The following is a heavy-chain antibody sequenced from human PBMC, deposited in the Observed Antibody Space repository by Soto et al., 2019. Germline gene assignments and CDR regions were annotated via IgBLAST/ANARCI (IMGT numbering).Heavy chain of an antibody. J-gene: IGHJ4*02. CDR3: AKLTIYCSSTSCYQWSYYFDY. CDR2: ISGSGGST. V-gene: IGHV3-23*01. Sequence: EVQLLESGGGLVQPGGSLRLSCAASGFTFSSYAMSWVRQAPGKGLEWVSAISGSGGSTYYADSVKGRFTISRDNSKNTLYLQMNSLRAEDTAVYYCAKLTIYCSSTSCYQWSYYFDYWGQGTLVTVSS. CDR1: GFTFSSYA. D-gene: IGHD2-2*01.